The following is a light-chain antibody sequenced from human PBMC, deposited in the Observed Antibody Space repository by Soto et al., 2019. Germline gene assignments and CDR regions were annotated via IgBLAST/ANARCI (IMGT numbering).Light chain of an antibody. CDR2: EVS. CDR1: TSDVSDYKY. Sequence: QSVLTQPASVSGSPGQSLTISCTGATSDVSDYKYVSWYQQHPGKAPKLMIYEVSHRPSGISNRFSGSKSGNTASLTISGLQAEDEADYYCSSYTSTSTLDVVFGGGTKVT. CDR3: SSYTSTSTLDVV. V-gene: IGLV2-14*01. J-gene: IGLJ2*01.